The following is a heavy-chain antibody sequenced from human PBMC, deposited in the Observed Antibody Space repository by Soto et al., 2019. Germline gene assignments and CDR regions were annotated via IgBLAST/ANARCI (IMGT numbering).Heavy chain of an antibody. CDR1: GGSISSGDYY. J-gene: IGHJ3*02. CDR3: ARDVSRDYGDFAGAAFDI. V-gene: IGHV4-30-4*01. CDR2: IYYSGST. D-gene: IGHD4-17*01. Sequence: QVQLQESGPGLVKPSQTLSLTCTVSGGSISSGDYYWSWIRQPPGKGLEWIGNIYYSGSTYYNPSLKNQINISVDTSKNQFSLKLSSVTAADTAVYYCARDVSRDYGDFAGAAFDIWGQGTMVTVSS.